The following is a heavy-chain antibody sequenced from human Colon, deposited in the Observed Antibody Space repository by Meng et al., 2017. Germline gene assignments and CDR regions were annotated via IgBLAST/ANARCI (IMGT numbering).Heavy chain of an antibody. J-gene: IGHJ4*02. CDR1: GGSIKSGGYH. CDR2: MSDSGTT. V-gene: IGHV4-31*03. D-gene: IGHD4-17*01. CDR3: ARDTLYGTDY. Sequence: QVHLHESGPGLVRPSDDPSLVCTVSGGSIKSGGYHCSWVRQHPGKGLEYIGFMSDSGTTDYNPSLRSRVSISEIGSSKNQFSLTLRSVTAADTATYFCARDTLYGTDYWGQGVLVTVSS.